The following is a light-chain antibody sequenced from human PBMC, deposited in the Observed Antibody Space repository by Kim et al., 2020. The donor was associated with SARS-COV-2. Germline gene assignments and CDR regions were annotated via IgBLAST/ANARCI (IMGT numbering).Light chain of an antibody. Sequence: SSELTQDPAVSVALGQTVRITCQGDSLRRYYAGWYQQKPGQAPVLVIYGRNNRPAGIPDQFSGSRSGNTASLTITEAQAEDEADYFCNSRDTSGQHRVFGGGTQLTVL. V-gene: IGLV3-19*01. J-gene: IGLJ2*01. CDR1: SLRRYY. CDR2: GRN. CDR3: NSRDTSGQHRV.